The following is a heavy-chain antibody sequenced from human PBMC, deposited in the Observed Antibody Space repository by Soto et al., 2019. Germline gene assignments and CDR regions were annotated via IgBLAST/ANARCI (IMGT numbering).Heavy chain of an antibody. CDR2: INPNSGGT. V-gene: IGHV1-2*02. D-gene: IGHD6-13*01. Sequence: ASVKVSCKASGYTFTGYYMHWVRQAPGQGLEWMGWINPNSGGTNYAQKFQGRVTMTRDTSISTAYMELSRLRAEDTAVYYCASAAHSGSWYGNWFDPWGQGTLVTVSS. CDR1: GYTFTGYY. J-gene: IGHJ5*02. CDR3: ASAAHSGSWYGNWFDP.